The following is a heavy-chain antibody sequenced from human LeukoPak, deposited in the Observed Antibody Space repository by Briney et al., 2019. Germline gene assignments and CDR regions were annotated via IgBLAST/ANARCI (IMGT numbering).Heavy chain of an antibody. CDR1: GFTFSSYG. CDR2: ISYDGSNK. Sequence: GGSLRVSCAASGFTFSSYGMHWVRQAPGKGLEWVAVISYDGSNKYYADSVKGRFTISRGNSKNTLYLQMNSLRAEDTAVYYCAKQAHRPEALYYFDYWGQGTLVTVSS. J-gene: IGHJ4*02. V-gene: IGHV3-30*18. CDR3: AKQAHRPEALYYFDY.